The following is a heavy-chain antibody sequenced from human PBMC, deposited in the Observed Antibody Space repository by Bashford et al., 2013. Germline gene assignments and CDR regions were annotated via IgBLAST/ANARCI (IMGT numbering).Heavy chain of an antibody. CDR3: ARLSDYGAGYWYFDL. CDR2: IYSGGST. V-gene: IGHV3-66*01. Sequence: VSVIYSGGSTYYADSVKGRFTISRDNSKNTLYLQMNSLRAEDTAVYYCARLSDYGAGYWYFDLWGRGTLVTVSS. D-gene: IGHD4-17*01. J-gene: IGHJ2*01.